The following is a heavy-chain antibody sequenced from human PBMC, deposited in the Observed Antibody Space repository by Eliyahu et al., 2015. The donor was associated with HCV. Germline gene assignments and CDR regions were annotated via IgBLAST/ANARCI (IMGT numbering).Heavy chain of an antibody. D-gene: IGHD6-13*01. Sequence: QVQLVESGGGVVQPGRSLXLSCXASGXPXTTPSVLGVRQAPGKGLEWVAVISYDGTIKHYADSVSDRFIISRDDSKRMVYLEMNSLRAEDTAVYYCTRPTVRSWYAGGWFDTWGQGTLVTVSS. CDR1: GXPXTTPS. V-gene: IGHV3-30*04. J-gene: IGHJ5*02. CDR2: ISYDGTIK. CDR3: TRPTVRSWYAGGWFDT.